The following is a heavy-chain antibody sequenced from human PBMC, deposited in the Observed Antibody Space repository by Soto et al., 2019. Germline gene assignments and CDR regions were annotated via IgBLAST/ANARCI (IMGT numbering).Heavy chain of an antibody. CDR1: GFTFSSYS. J-gene: IGHJ4*02. D-gene: IGHD5-18*01. CDR2: IRSSSSTI. V-gene: IGHV3-48*01. CDR3: ASGTVSLGAAMVPFDY. Sequence: GGSLRLSCAASGFTFSSYSMNWVRQTPGKGLEWVSHIRSSSSTIYYADSVKGRFPISRDNAKNSLYRQMNSLGAEDTAVYYCASGTVSLGAAMVPFDYWGQGTLITVSS.